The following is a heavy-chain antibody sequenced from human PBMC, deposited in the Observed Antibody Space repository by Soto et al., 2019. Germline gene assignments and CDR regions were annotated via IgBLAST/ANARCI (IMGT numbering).Heavy chain of an antibody. V-gene: IGHV3-30*18. CDR2: ISYDGSNK. CDR3: AKDGDYGDYGSYYYYMDV. D-gene: IGHD4-17*01. Sequence: GGSLRLSCAASGFTFSSYGMHWVRQAPGKGLEWVAVISYDGSNKYYADSVKGRFTISRDNSKNTLYLQMNSLRAEDTAVYYCAKDGDYGDYGSYYYYMDVWGKGTTVTVSS. CDR1: GFTFSSYG. J-gene: IGHJ6*03.